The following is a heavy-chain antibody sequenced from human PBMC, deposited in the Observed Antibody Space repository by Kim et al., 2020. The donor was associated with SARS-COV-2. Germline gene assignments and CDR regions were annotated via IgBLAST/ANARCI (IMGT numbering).Heavy chain of an antibody. Sequence: SETLSLTCTVSGGSITTYYWSWIRQPPGKGLEWIGYIYYSGNTNYNPSLKSRVTISVDTSKNQFSLKVSSVTAADTAVYYCAMLRDANTFDYWGQGTLVT. CDR3: AMLRDANTFDY. CDR1: GGSITTYY. CDR2: IYYSGNT. D-gene: IGHD3-16*01. V-gene: IGHV4-59*13. J-gene: IGHJ4*02.